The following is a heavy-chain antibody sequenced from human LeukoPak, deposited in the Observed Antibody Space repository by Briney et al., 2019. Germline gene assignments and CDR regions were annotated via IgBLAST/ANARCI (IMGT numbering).Heavy chain of an antibody. Sequence: SETLSLTCSVSGYSISNDYYWGWIRQSPEKGLEWLGSISHSGSTYYNPSLRSRVTISRDMPKNQFSLDLNSVTAADTPVYYCAGISTGSCFRHWGQGTLVTVSS. D-gene: IGHD4-17*01. J-gene: IGHJ1*01. CDR3: AGISTGSCFRH. CDR1: GYSISNDYY. CDR2: ISHSGST. V-gene: IGHV4-38-2*02.